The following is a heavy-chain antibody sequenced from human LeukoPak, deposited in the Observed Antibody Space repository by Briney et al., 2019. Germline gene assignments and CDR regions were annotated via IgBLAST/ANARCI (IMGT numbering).Heavy chain of an antibody. Sequence: PSETLSLTCTVSGGSISSYYWSWIRQPPGKGLEWIGYIYYSGSTNYNPSLKSRVTISVDTSKNQFSLKLSSVTAADTAVYYCARDASLLRFGELLPNWFDPWGQGTLVTVSS. J-gene: IGHJ5*02. CDR1: GGSISSYY. V-gene: IGHV4-59*01. CDR2: IYYSGST. D-gene: IGHD3-10*01. CDR3: ARDASLLRFGELLPNWFDP.